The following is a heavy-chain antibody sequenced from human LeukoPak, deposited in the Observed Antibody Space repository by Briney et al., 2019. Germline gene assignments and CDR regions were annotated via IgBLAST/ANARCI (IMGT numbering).Heavy chain of an antibody. V-gene: IGHV1-24*01. J-gene: IGHJ4*02. D-gene: IGHD3-3*01. CDR2: FDPEEAKM. CDR3: TTRSGDFWSGLVN. Sequence: VASVKVSCKVSGNSLSELSIQWVRQAPGKGLECMGGFDPEEAKMVYAQNFQGRVTMTEDTSTQTAYMELSGLTSDDTAVYYCTTRSGDFWSGLVNWGQGTLVTVSS. CDR1: GNSLSELS.